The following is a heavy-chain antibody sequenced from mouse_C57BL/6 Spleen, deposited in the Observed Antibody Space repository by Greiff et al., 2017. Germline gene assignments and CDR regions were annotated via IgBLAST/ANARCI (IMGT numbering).Heavy chain of an antibody. CDR3: ARNWDWFAY. Sequence: EVQGVESGGGLVKPGGSLKLSCAASGFTFSSYAMSWVRQTPEKRLEWVATISDGGSYTYYPDNVKGRFTISRDNAKNNLYLQMSHLKSEDTAMYYCARNWDWFAYWGQGTLVTVSA. V-gene: IGHV5-4*01. CDR1: GFTFSSYA. CDR2: ISDGGSYT. D-gene: IGHD4-1*01. J-gene: IGHJ3*01.